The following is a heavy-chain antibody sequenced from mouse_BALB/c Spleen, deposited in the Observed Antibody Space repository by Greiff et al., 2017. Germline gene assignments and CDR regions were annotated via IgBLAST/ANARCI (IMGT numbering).Heavy chain of an antibody. CDR1: GYTFTSYY. V-gene: IGHV1S81*02. D-gene: IGHD2-4*01. CDR2: INPSNGGT. Sequence: QVQLKESGAELVKPGASVKLSCKASGYTFTSYYMYWVKQRPGQGLEWIGEINPSNGGTNFNEKFKSKATLTVDKSSSTAYMQLSSLTSEDSAVYYCTRDYDSFGAYWGQGTLVTVSA. J-gene: IGHJ3*01. CDR3: TRDYDSFGAY.